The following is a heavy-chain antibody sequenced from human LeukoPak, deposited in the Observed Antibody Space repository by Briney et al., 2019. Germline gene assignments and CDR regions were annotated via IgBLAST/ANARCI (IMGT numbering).Heavy chain of an antibody. D-gene: IGHD2-21*02. CDR2: IYHSGST. V-gene: IGHV4-4*02. J-gene: IGHJ4*02. CDR3: ARDTYCGGDCYSDPRREFDY. CDR1: GGSISSSNW. Sequence: SETLSLTCAVSGGSISSSNWWSWVRQPPGKGLEWIGEIYHSGSTNYNPSLKSRVTISVDKSKNQFSLKLSSVTAADTAVYYCARDTYCGGDCYSDPRREFDYWGQGTLVTVSS.